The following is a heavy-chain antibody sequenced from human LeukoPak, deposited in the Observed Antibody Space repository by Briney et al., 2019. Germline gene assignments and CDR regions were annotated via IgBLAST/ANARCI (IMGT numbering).Heavy chain of an antibody. V-gene: IGHV4-59*01. CDR2: IYYSGST. D-gene: IGHD4-23*01. Sequence: GSLRLSCAASGFTFSSYAMSWIRQSPGKGLEWIGCIYYSGSTNYNPSLKSRVTISVDTSKNQFSLNLSSVTAADTAVYYCARGPTRGNSLDDWGQGALVTVSS. CDR3: ARGPTRGNSLDD. CDR1: GFTFSSYA. J-gene: IGHJ4*02.